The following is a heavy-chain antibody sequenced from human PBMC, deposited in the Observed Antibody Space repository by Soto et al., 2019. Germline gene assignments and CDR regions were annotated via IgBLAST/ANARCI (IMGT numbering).Heavy chain of an antibody. CDR1: GFTFSSYA. Sequence: PGGSLRLSCAASGFTFSSYAMSWVRQAPGKGLEWVSAISGSGGSTYYADSVKGRFTISRDNSKNTLYLQMNSLRAEDTAVYYCAKSGSWYDDYYYGMNVWGQGTTVTVSS. D-gene: IGHD6-13*01. J-gene: IGHJ6*02. CDR3: AKSGSWYDDYYYGMNV. CDR2: ISGSGGST. V-gene: IGHV3-23*01.